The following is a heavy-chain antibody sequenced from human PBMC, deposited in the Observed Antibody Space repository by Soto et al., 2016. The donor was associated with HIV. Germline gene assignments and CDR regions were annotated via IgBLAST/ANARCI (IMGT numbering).Heavy chain of an antibody. CDR3: AKVALLRYYFDY. J-gene: IGHJ4*02. V-gene: IGHV3-23*01. D-gene: IGHD2-15*01. CDR1: GFTFSSYA. CDR2: TSGRGGST. Sequence: EVQLLESGGGLVQPGGSLRLSCAASGFTFSSYAMSWVRQAPGKGLEWVSATSGRGGSTYYADSVKGRFTISRGNSKNTLYLQMNSLRAEDTALYYCAKVALLRYYFDYWGQGTLVTVSS.